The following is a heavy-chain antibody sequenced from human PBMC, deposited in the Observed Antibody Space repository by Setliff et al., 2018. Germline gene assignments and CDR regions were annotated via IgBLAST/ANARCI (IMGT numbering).Heavy chain of an antibody. CDR3: AKDISRYYYGMDV. CDR1: GFTFDDYA. J-gene: IGHJ6*02. CDR2: ISWDGGST. V-gene: IGHV3-43D*04. Sequence: GGSLRLSCAASGFTFDDYAMHWVRQAPGKGLEWVSLISWDGGSTYYADSVKGQFTISRDNSKNSLYLQMNSLRAEDTALYYCAKDISRYYYGMDVWGQGTTVTVSS.